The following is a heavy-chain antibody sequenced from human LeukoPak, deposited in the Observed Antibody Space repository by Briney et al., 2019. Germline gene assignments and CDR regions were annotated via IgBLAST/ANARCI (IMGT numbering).Heavy chain of an antibody. D-gene: IGHD3-10*02. CDR1: GGSFSGYY. J-gene: IGHJ3*02. CDR2: INHSGST. Sequence: NPSETLSLTCAVYGGSFSGYYWSWIRQPPGKGLEWIGEINHSGSTNYNPSLKSRVTISVDTSKNQFSLKLSSVTAADTAVYYCARGSTYYVFGAFDIWGQGTMVTVSS. V-gene: IGHV4-34*01. CDR3: ARGSTYYVFGAFDI.